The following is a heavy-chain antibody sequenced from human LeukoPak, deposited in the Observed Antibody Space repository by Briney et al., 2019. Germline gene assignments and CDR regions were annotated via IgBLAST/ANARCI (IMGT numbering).Heavy chain of an antibody. D-gene: IGHD2-21*02. Sequence: SETLSLTCTVSGGSISSYYWSWIRQPAGKGLEWIGRIYTSGSTNYNPSLKSRVTISVDKSKNQFPLELSSVTAADTAVYYCARGIYCGGDCYFFDYWGQGTLVTVSS. CDR3: ARGIYCGGDCYFFDY. V-gene: IGHV4-4*07. CDR1: GGSISSYY. CDR2: IYTSGST. J-gene: IGHJ4*02.